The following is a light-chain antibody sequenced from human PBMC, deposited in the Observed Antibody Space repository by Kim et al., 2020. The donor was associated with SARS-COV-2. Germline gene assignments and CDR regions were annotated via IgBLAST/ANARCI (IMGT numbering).Light chain of an antibody. CDR2: ATS. V-gene: IGKV3-15*01. CDR3: QQYNYWPPRT. CDR1: HNINNK. J-gene: IGKJ5*01. Sequence: VLMQSPATLSVSPGERATLSCRASHNINNKLAWYQQKPGQAPRLLIYATSTRATGIPARFSGSGSETEFTLTISSLQSEDFAVYYCQQYNYWPPRTFGQGTRLEIK.